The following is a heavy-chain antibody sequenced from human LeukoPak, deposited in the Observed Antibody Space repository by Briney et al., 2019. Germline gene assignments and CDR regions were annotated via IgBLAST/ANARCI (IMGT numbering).Heavy chain of an antibody. D-gene: IGHD6-13*01. J-gene: IGHJ4*02. CDR1: GGSISSYY. V-gene: IGHV4-59*01. CDR2: IYYSGST. Sequence: PSETLSLTCSVSGGSISSYYWSWIRQPPGKGLEWIGYIYYSGSTNYNPSLKSRVTISVDTSENQLSLKLSSVTAADTALYYCARAHTSRWYMDYWGQGTLVTVSS. CDR3: ARAHTSRWYMDY.